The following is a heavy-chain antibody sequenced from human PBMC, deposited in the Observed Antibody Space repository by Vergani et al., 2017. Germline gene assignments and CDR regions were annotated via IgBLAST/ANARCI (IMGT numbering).Heavy chain of an antibody. CDR3: AGGARADXYYDSSGYYGDYYYMDV. CDR2: IIPIFGTA. D-gene: IGHD3-22*01. V-gene: IGHV1-69*01. J-gene: IGHJ6*03. CDR1: GGTFSSYA. Sequence: QVQLVQSGAEVKKPGSSVKVSCKASGGTFSSYAISWVRQAPGQGLEWMGGIIPIFGTAHSAQKFQSRVTITADESTSTAYMELSSLRSEDTAVYYCAGGARADXYYDSSGYYGDYYYMDVWGKGTTVTVSS.